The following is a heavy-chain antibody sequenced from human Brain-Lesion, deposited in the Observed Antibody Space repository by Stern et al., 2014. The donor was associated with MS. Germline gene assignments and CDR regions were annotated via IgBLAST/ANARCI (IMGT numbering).Heavy chain of an antibody. CDR2: IKEDGTEN. Sequence: EVQLVESGGGLVQPGGSLTISCTAAGFTFGNYWMTWVRQAPGKGLEWVGNIKEDGTENNYVDSVKGRFTISSDNARNSLYLQMYSLRVEDTALYYCARVYNTIYGIVTQRGSGMDVWGQGTTVIVSS. CDR1: GFTFGNYW. V-gene: IGHV3-7*01. CDR3: ARVYNTIYGIVTQRGSGMDV. D-gene: IGHD3-3*01. J-gene: IGHJ6*02.